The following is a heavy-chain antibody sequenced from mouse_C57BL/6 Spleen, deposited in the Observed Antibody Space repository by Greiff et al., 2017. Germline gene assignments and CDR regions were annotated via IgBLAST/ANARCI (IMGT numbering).Heavy chain of an antibody. Sequence: QVQLQQSGAELVRPGASVTLSCKASGYTFTDYEMHWVKQTPVHGLEWIGAIDPETGGPAYNQKFKGKAILTADKSSSTAYMELRSLTSEDSAVYYCTRDFTTVVARNYAMDYWGQGTSVTVSS. CDR1: GYTFTDYE. V-gene: IGHV1-15*01. J-gene: IGHJ4*01. CDR2: IDPETGGP. CDR3: TRDFTTVVARNYAMDY. D-gene: IGHD1-1*01.